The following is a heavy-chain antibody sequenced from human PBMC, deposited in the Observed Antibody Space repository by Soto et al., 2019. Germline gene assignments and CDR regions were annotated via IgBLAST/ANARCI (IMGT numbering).Heavy chain of an antibody. J-gene: IGHJ3*01. Sequence: GESLKISCKGSGYSFTNYWIAWVRQFPGKGLEWMGIIYPGDSDTRYRPSFEGQVTISVDKSISTAYLQWSSLEASDTAMYYCSTHSSGYYYSGSDAFDVWGQGTMVTVSS. CDR1: GYSFTNYW. D-gene: IGHD3-22*01. V-gene: IGHV5-51*01. CDR2: IYPGDSDT. CDR3: STHSSGYYYSGSDAFDV.